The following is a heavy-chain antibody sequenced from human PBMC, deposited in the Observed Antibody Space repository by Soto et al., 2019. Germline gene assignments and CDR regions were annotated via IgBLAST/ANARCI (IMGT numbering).Heavy chain of an antibody. CDR3: ARYRFSDSICSKFDY. CDR2: IYYNGSI. V-gene: IGHV4-31*03. D-gene: IGHD2-21*01. Sequence: QVQLQQSGPGLVRPSQTLSLTCTVSGVTVSSGAYYWSWIRQHPGKGLEWIGKIYYNGSISYRPSLRSRVVMSLATTTTQLSLRLTSDNAAETSLYYCARYRFSDSICSKFDYWGQGTLVTVSS. CDR1: GVTVSSGAYY. J-gene: IGHJ4*02.